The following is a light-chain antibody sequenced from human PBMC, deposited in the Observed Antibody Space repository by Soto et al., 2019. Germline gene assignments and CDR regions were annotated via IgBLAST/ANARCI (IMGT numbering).Light chain of an antibody. V-gene: IGKV1-39*01. CDR1: QDIGTF. J-gene: IGKJ3*01. Sequence: DFQMTQSPSSLSASVGDTVTITCRASQDIGTFLNWYQQKPGKAPKLLIYAASDLLSGVSSRFSGSGSGRDVTLTISSLQPEDFATYYCQQSYSTPQITFGPGTKVDMK. CDR2: AAS. CDR3: QQSYSTPQIT.